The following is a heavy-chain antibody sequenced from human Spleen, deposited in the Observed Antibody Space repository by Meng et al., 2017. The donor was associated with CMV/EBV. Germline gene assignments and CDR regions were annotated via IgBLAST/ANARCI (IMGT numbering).Heavy chain of an antibody. CDR1: GSWFNRFY. Sequence: ASVKVSCKTSGSWFNRFYIVWVRQAPGQGLEWMGHINPKSGDTKYAQQFAGRVSMTRDTSIATVYMELSSLRSDDTAFYYCTRRPLGSTRPFDYWGQGTLVTVSS. V-gene: IGHV1-2*06. D-gene: IGHD1-26*01. J-gene: IGHJ4*02. CDR2: INPKSGDT. CDR3: TRRPLGSTRPFDY.